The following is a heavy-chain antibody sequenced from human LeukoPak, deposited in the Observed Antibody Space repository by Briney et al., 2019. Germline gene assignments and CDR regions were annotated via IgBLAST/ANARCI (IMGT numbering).Heavy chain of an antibody. V-gene: IGHV3-74*01. J-gene: IGHJ4*02. CDR1: GFTFNTYA. Sequence: SGGSLRLSCAASGFTFNTYAMSWVRQAPGKGLVWVSRINSDGSATAYADSVKGRFTISRDNAENTLYLQMNSLRAEDTAVYYCARGTAGYHSSYFDYWGQGTLVTVSS. CDR3: ARGTAGYHSSYFDY. CDR2: INSDGSAT. D-gene: IGHD3-16*02.